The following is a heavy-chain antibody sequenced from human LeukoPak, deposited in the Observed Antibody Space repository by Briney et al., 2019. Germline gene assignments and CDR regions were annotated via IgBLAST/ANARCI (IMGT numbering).Heavy chain of an antibody. CDR3: ANAEVGARFDY. CDR1: GGSFSGYY. Sequence: PSETLSLTCAVYGGSFSGYYWSWIRQPPGKGLEWIGEINHSGSTNYNPSLKSRVTMSVDTSKNQFSLKLSSVTAADTAVYYCANAEVGARFDYWGQGTLVTVSS. V-gene: IGHV4-34*01. CDR2: INHSGST. J-gene: IGHJ4*02. D-gene: IGHD1-26*01.